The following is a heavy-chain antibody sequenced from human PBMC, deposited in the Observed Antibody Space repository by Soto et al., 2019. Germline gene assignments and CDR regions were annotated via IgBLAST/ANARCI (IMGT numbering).Heavy chain of an antibody. Sequence: QVQLVESGGGLVKPGGSLRLSCAASGFTFSDYYMSWIRQAPGKGLEWVSYISSSGSTIYYADSVKGRFTISRDNAKNSLYLQMNSLRAEDTAVYYCAREKPEYSSGWDLRSGYYFDYWGQGTLVTVSS. CDR1: GFTFSDYY. J-gene: IGHJ4*02. D-gene: IGHD6-19*01. CDR3: AREKPEYSSGWDLRSGYYFDY. CDR2: ISSSGSTI. V-gene: IGHV3-11*01.